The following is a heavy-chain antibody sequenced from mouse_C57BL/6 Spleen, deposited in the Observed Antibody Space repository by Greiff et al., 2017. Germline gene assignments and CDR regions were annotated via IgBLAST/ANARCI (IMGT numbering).Heavy chain of an antibody. J-gene: IGHJ2*01. CDR1: GYTFTSYW. CDR2: IDPSDSYT. V-gene: IGHV1-50*01. CDR3: ARRYSNYFDY. Sequence: QVQLQQSGAELVKPGASVKLSCKASGYTFTSYWMQWVKQRPGQGLEWIGEIDPSDSYTNYNQKFKGKATLTVDTSSSTAYMQLSSLTAEDSAVYYCARRYSNYFDYWGQGTTLTVSS. D-gene: IGHD2-5*01.